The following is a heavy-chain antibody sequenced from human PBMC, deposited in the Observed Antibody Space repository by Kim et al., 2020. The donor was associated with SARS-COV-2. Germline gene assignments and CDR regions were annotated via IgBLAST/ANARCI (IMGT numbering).Heavy chain of an antibody. CDR3: ARDPSIVVVTAIPAWYFDL. CDR2: IYYSGST. Sequence: SETLSLTCTVSGGSISSGGYYWSWIRQHPGKGLEWIGYIYYSGSTYYNPSLKSRVTISVDTSKNQFSLKLSSVTAADTAVYYCARDPSIVVVTAIPAWYFDLWGRGTLVTVSS. CDR1: GGSISSGGYY. J-gene: IGHJ2*01. V-gene: IGHV4-31*03. D-gene: IGHD2-21*02.